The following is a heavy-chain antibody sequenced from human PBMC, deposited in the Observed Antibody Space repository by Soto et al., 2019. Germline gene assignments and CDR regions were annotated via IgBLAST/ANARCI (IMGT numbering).Heavy chain of an antibody. V-gene: IGHV4-39*01. J-gene: IGHJ4*02. CDR1: GGSISSSSYY. D-gene: IGHD3-3*01. CDR3: ARPSTVWSGYPYYFDY. Sequence: KASETLSLTCTVSGGSISSSSYYWGWIRQPPGKGLEWIGSIYYSGSTYYNPSLKSRVTISVDTSKNQFSLKLSSVTAADTAVYYSARPSTVWSGYPYYFDYWGQG. CDR2: IYYSGST.